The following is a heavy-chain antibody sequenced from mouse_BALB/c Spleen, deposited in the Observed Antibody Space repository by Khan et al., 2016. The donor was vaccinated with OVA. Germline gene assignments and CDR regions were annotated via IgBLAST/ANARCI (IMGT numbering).Heavy chain of an antibody. Sequence: VALVASGPGLVAPSQSLSITCTVSGFSLTDYAVSWIRQPPGNGLEWLGVLWGGGSKYYNSALKSRLSISKDNSRSQVFLNMNSLQTDDTAMYYCAKDPPYYAMDYWGQGTSVTVSS. V-gene: IGHV2-6-5*01. CDR3: AKDPPYYAMDY. CDR2: LWGGGSK. CDR1: GFSLTDYA. J-gene: IGHJ4*01.